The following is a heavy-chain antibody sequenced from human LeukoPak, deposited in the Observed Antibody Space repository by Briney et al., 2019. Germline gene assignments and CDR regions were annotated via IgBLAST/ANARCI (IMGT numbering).Heavy chain of an antibody. CDR2: INISSSYI. CDR1: GFTFSNYS. D-gene: IGHD3-22*01. V-gene: IGHV3-21*01. Sequence: GGSLRLSCAASGFTFSNYSMNWLRQAPAKGLDWVSSINISSSYIYYADSVKGRFTISRDNAKNSLYLQMNSLRAEDTAVYYCARGSGYYDSSGYWAFDIWGQGTMVTVSS. J-gene: IGHJ3*02. CDR3: ARGSGYYDSSGYWAFDI.